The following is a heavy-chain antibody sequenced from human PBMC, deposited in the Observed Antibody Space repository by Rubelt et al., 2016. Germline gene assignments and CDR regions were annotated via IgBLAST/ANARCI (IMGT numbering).Heavy chain of an antibody. V-gene: IGHV4-59*08. CDR3: ARRRNSGYDFDY. D-gene: IGHD5-12*01. J-gene: IGHJ4*02. CDR2: MYYSGST. Sequence: QVQLQESGPGLVKPSGTLSLTCSVSGGSMKSFYWSWIRQPPGKGLEWLGYMYYSGSTKYTSSLTSRPTISVDTSNKQFPLKGNSVTAADTAVYYCARRRNSGYDFDYWGQGTLVTVSS. CDR1: GGSMKSFY.